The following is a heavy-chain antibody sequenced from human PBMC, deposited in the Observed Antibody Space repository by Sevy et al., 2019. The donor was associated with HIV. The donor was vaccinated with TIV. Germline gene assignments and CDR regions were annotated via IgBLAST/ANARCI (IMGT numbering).Heavy chain of an antibody. D-gene: IGHD3-22*01. V-gene: IGHV4-61*01. CDR1: GGSVSSGSYY. CDR3: AREGRRAYDSSGYYYRNAFDI. CDR2: IYYSGNT. J-gene: IGHJ3*02. Sequence: SETLSLTCTVSGGSVSSGSYYWSWIRQPPGKGLEWIGYIYYSGNTNYNPSLKSRVTISVDTSKNQFSLKLSSVTAADTAVYYCAREGRRAYDSSGYYYRNAFDIWGQGTMVTVSS.